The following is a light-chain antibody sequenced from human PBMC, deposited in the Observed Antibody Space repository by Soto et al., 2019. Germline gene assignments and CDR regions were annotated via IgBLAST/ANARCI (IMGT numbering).Light chain of an antibody. Sequence: DIQMTQSPSTLSPSVGDRVTITCRASQNIVNWLAWYQQKPGKAPKILIYGASTLERGVPSRFSGSGSGTEFTLTITNLQPDDFATYYCQQYNTSSVPFGQGTRL. CDR1: QNIVNW. J-gene: IGKJ5*01. CDR2: GAS. V-gene: IGKV1-5*01. CDR3: QQYNTSSVP.